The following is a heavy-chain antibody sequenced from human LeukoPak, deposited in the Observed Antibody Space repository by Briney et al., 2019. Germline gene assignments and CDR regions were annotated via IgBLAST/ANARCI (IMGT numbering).Heavy chain of an antibody. CDR3: AKEGGSIAAAGTFDY. Sequence: ISWNSCSIGYADSVKGRFTISRDNAKNSLYLQMNSLRAEDTALYYCAKEGGSIAAAGTFDYWGQGTLVTVSS. J-gene: IGHJ4*02. D-gene: IGHD6-13*01. CDR2: ISWNSCSI. V-gene: IGHV3-9*01.